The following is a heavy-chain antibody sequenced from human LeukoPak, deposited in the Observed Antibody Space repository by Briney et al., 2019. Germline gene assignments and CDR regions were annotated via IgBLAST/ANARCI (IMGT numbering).Heavy chain of an antibody. CDR1: GFTFRTYW. J-gene: IGHJ4*02. CDR3: ATNKPEPVEAWSGTFGN. V-gene: IGHV3-7*01. CDR2: INQDGGVQ. Sequence: PGGSLRLSCATSGFTFRTYWMTWVRQAPGKGLEWVANINQDGGVQHCVDSVKGRFTVSRDNTKNSLYLQMNRLRADDTAVYYCATNKPEPVEAWSGTFGNWGRGTLVTVSS. D-gene: IGHD3-3*01.